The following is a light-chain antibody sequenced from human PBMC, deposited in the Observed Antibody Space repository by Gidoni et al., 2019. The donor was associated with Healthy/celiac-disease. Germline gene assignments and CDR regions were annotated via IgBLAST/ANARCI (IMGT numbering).Light chain of an antibody. CDR1: QSISSY. CDR2: AAS. J-gene: IGKJ1*01. V-gene: IGKV1-39*01. CDR3: QQSYSTRWT. Sequence: DIQMTQSPSSLSASVGDRVTITCRASQSISSYLNWYRQKPGKAPKLLIYAASSLQSGVPSRFSGSGSGTDFTLTISSLQPEDFATYYCQQSYSTRWTFGQXTKVEIK.